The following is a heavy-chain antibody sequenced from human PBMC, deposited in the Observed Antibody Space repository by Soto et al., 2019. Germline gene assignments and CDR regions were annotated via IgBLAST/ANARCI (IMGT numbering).Heavy chain of an antibody. D-gene: IGHD3-22*01. V-gene: IGHV4-39*01. CDR2: IYYGGST. Sequence: PSETLSLTGTGSGGSISSSSYYWGWIRQPPGKGLGGIGSIYYGGSTYYNPSLKSRVTISVDTSKNQFSLKLSSVTAADTDVYYCARLVYYYDSSGYFKDYYYGMDVWGQGTTVT. J-gene: IGHJ6*02. CDR1: GGSISSSSYY. CDR3: ARLVYYYDSSGYFKDYYYGMDV.